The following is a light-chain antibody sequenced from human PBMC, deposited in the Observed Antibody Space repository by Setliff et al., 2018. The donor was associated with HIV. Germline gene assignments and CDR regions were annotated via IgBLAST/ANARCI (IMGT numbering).Light chain of an antibody. J-gene: IGLJ1*01. CDR2: DVS. CDR3: SSYTSSSTPFV. CDR1: SSDVGGYNY. Sequence: ALTQPASVSGSPGQSITISCTGTSSDVGGYNYVSWYQQHPGKAPKLMIYDVSNRPSGVSNRFSGSKSGNTASLTISGLQAEDEADYYCSSYTSSSTPFVFGTGTKVTVL. V-gene: IGLV2-14*01.